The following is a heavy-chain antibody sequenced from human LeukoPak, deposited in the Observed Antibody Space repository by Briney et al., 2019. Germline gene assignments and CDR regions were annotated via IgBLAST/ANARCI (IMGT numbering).Heavy chain of an antibody. V-gene: IGHV3-23*01. D-gene: IGHD4-17*01. CDR1: GFTSRTYA. CDR3: ARGGWGDYAKYSFDY. J-gene: IGHJ4*02. Sequence: GGSLRLSCAASGFTSRTYAMSWVRQAPGKGLEWVSSISGSGGSIYYADSVKGRFTISRDNFKNTLYLRMNSLRAEDTAVYFCARGGWGDYAKYSFDYWGQGALVTLS. CDR2: ISGSGGSI.